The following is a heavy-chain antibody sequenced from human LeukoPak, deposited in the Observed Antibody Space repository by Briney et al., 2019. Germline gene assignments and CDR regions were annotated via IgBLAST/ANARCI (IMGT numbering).Heavy chain of an antibody. CDR2: ILYDGSNR. CDR1: GFTFSSYA. V-gene: IGHV3-30-3*01. D-gene: IGHD2-21*01. CDR3: ARDQPRSYCGGDCSTS. J-gene: IGHJ5*02. Sequence: GGSLRLSCAVSGFTFSSYAMCWVRQAPGKGLEWVENILYDGSNRYYADSVKGRFTISRDNSKNTLFLQMNSLRAEDTAVYCCARDQPRSYCGGDCSTSWGQGTLVTVSS.